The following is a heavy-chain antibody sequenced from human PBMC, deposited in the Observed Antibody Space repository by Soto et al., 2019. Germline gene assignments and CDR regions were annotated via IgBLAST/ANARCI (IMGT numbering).Heavy chain of an antibody. CDR2: INPNSGGT. V-gene: IGHV1-2*02. D-gene: IGHD5-18*01. Sequence: ASVKVSCKASGYTFTGCYMHCVRQAPGQGLEWMGWINPNSGGTNYAQKFQGRVTMTRDTSISTAYMELSGLRSDDTAVYYCARDWVDTAIQGHYYYYYGMDVWGQGTTVPSP. CDR1: GYTFTGCY. J-gene: IGHJ6*02. CDR3: ARDWVDTAIQGHYYYYYGMDV.